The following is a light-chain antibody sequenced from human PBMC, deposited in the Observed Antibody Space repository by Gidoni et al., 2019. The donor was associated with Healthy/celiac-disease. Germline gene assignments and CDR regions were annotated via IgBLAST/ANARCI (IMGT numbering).Light chain of an antibody. V-gene: IGKV1-33*01. J-gene: IGKJ5*01. Sequence: DIQMTQSPSSLSASVGDRVTITCQASQDISNYLNWYQQKTGKAPKLLIYDASNLETGVPSRFSGSGSGTDFIFIISRLQPEDIATYYCQQYDNLPITFGKGTRLEIK. CDR1: QDISNY. CDR3: QQYDNLPIT. CDR2: DAS.